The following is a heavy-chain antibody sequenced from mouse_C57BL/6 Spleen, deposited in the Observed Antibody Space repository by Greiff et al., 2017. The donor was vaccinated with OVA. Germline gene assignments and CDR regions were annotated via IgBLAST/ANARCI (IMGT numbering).Heavy chain of an antibody. Sequence: QVQLKQSGPELVKPGASVKISCKASGYAFSSSWMNWVKQRPGKGLEWIGRIYPGDGDTNYNGKFKGKATLTADKSSSTAYMQLSSLTSEDSAVYFCARAYYSNWDAMDYWGQGTSVTVSS. CDR3: ARAYYSNWDAMDY. V-gene: IGHV1-82*01. J-gene: IGHJ4*01. CDR1: GYAFSSSW. D-gene: IGHD2-5*01. CDR2: IYPGDGDT.